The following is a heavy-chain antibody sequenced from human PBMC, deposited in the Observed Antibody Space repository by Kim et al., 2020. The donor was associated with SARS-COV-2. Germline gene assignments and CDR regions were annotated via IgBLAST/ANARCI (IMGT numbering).Heavy chain of an antibody. CDR2: ISASGGST. J-gene: IGHJ4*02. Sequence: GGSLRLSCAASGFTFSGYAISWVRQAPGKGLEWVSAISASGGSTYYADSVKGRFTISRDNSKNTLYLQMNTKRVEDTDVYYCAKVRGTNWNPFDNWGQGT. CDR3: AKVRGTNWNPFDN. V-gene: IGHV3-23*01. D-gene: IGHD1-1*01. CDR1: GFTFSGYA.